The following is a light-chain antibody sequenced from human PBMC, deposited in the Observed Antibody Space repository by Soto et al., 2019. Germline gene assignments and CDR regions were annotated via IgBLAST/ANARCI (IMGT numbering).Light chain of an antibody. CDR2: GAS. V-gene: IGKV3-20*01. CDR1: QSVSSNY. Sequence: EIVLTQSPGTLSLSPGERATLSCRASQSVSSNYLAWYQQKPGQAPRLLIYGASSRATGIPDRFSGSGSGTDFTLTIRSLEPEDFAVYYCQQYGRSPLTFGGGTKVEIK. J-gene: IGKJ4*01. CDR3: QQYGRSPLT.